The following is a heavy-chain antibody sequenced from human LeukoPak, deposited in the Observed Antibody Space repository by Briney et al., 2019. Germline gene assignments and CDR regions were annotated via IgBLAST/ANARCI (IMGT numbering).Heavy chain of an antibody. CDR3: VTEARGYHYTYFDY. J-gene: IGHJ4*02. D-gene: IGHD5-18*01. V-gene: IGHV3-13*01. CDR2: IASGFQT. Sequence: GGSLRLSCAASGFIFSTYAMHWVRQAPGKGLEWVAAIASGFQTFYAGSVKGRFTVSREDAKNSLYLQMDSLRAGDTAVYYCVTEARGYHYTYFDYWGQGTLVTVSS. CDR1: GFIFSTYA.